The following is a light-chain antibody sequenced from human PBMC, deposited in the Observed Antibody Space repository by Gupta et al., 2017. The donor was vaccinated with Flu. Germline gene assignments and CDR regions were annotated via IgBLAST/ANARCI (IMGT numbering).Light chain of an antibody. CDR2: EVT. J-gene: IGLJ3*02. CDR1: SGDVGAYDY. V-gene: IGLV2-11*01. Sequence: QSALTQPRSVSGSPGQSVTIFCTGTSGDVGAYDYVSWYQQHPGKAPKLMIFEVTKRPAEVPDRFAGSKSGNTASLTISGRQADDEADYDCCAYAGTYTWAFGGGTKLIV. CDR3: CAYAGTYTWA.